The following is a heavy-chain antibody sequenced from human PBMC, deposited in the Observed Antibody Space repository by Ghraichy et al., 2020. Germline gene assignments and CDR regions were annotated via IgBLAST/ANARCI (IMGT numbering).Heavy chain of an antibody. D-gene: IGHD4-17*01. Sequence: SETLSLTCTVSGGSISSSSYYWGWIRQPPGKGLEWIGSIYYSGSTYYNPSLKSRVTISVDTSKNQFSLKLSSVTAADTAVYYCASLQDYGVCGMDVWGQGTTVTVSS. V-gene: IGHV4-39*01. CDR1: GGSISSSSYY. J-gene: IGHJ6*02. CDR2: IYYSGST. CDR3: ASLQDYGVCGMDV.